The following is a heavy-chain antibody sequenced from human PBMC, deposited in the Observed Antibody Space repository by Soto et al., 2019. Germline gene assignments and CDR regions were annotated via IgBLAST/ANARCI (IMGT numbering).Heavy chain of an antibody. Sequence: SETLSLTCAVSGGSISSGGYSWSWIRQPPGKGLEWIGYIYHSGSTYYNPSLKSRVTISVDRSKNQFSLKLSSVTAVDTAVYYCASRTRGSIHLWGQGTLVTVSS. D-gene: IGHD2-8*02. J-gene: IGHJ4*02. CDR1: GGSISSGGYS. CDR2: IYHSGST. CDR3: ASRTRGSIHL. V-gene: IGHV4-30-2*01.